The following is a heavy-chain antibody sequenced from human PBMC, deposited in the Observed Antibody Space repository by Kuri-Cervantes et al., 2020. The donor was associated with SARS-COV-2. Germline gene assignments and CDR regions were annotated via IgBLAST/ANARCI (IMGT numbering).Heavy chain of an antibody. Sequence: SETLSLTCMVSGGSISGYHWSWIRQPAGKGLEWIGRIYTSGSTNYNPALKSRVTMSVDTSKNQFSLKLRSGTAADTAIYYCARNDAFDIWGQGTMVTVSS. CDR1: GGSISGYH. CDR2: IYTSGST. CDR3: ARNDAFDI. V-gene: IGHV4-4*07. J-gene: IGHJ3*02.